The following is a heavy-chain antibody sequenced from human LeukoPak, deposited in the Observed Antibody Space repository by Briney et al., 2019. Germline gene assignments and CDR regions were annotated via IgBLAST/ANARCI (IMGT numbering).Heavy chain of an antibody. CDR1: GFTFSGSD. CDR2: IRIKTNSYAT. J-gene: IGHJ6*02. V-gene: IGHV3-73*01. D-gene: IGHD4-17*01. CDR3: AKESHALDYGDYAVYYYYGMDV. Sequence: TGGSLRLSCAASGFTFSGSDMHWVRQASGKGLEWVGRIRIKTNSYATAYAASVKGRFTISRDNSKNTLHLQMNSLRAEDTAVYYCAKESHALDYGDYAVYYYYGMDVWGQGPTVTVSS.